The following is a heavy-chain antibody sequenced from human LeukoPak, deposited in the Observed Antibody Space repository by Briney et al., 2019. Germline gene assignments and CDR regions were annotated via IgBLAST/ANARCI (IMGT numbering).Heavy chain of an antibody. Sequence: GGSLRLSCAASGSTFSGSAMHWVRQASGKGPEWVGRIRSKANNYATAYAESVKGRFTISRDDSRSTAYLQMNSLKTEDTAVYYCIGSTSSSEYYYYMDVWGKGPRSPSP. CDR2: IRSKANNYAT. J-gene: IGHJ6*03. CDR1: GSTFSGSA. V-gene: IGHV3-73*01. D-gene: IGHD2-2*01. CDR3: IGSTSSSEYYYYMDV.